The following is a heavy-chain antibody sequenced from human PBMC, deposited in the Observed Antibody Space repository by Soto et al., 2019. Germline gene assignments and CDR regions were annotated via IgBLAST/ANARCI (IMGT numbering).Heavy chain of an antibody. D-gene: IGHD3-3*01. V-gene: IGHV4-39*01. CDR1: GGSISRSSYY. J-gene: IGHJ6*02. CDR2: IYYSGST. CDR3: RAYDFWSGFLDV. Sequence: SETLSLTCTVSGGSISRSSYYWGWIRQPPGKGLEWIGSIYYSGSTYYNPSLKSRVTMSVDTSKNQFSLKLSSVTAADTAVYYCRAYDFWSGFLDVWGQGTTVTVSS.